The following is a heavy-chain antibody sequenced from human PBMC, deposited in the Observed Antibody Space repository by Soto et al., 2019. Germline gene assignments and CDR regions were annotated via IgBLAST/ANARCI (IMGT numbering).Heavy chain of an antibody. CDR3: ARRTGTAPRFDC. D-gene: IGHD1-7*01. CDR1: GFTFSDFE. CDR2: IPYDGSNQ. V-gene: IGHV3-30-3*01. Sequence: QVQLVESGGGVVQPGRSLRLSCSASGFTFSDFEMYWVRQAPGKGLDWVSFIPYDGSNQYYAGSVKGRFTVSRDNSKNTLFLLTNSLRPEDTAVYFCARRTGTAPRFDCWGQGTLVPVSS. J-gene: IGHJ4*02.